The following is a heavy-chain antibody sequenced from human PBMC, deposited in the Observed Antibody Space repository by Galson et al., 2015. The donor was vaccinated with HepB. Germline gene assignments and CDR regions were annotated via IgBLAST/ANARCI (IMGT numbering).Heavy chain of an antibody. Sequence: ASGYTFTGYYMHWVRQAPGQGLEWMGWINPNSGGTNYAQKFQGRVTMTRDTSISTAYMELSRLRSDDTAVYYCARAQHFDVWSGYYTNFDYWGQGTLVTVSS. D-gene: IGHD3-3*01. CDR2: INPNSGGT. CDR1: GYTFTGYY. V-gene: IGHV1-2*02. J-gene: IGHJ4*02. CDR3: ARAQHFDVWSGYYTNFDY.